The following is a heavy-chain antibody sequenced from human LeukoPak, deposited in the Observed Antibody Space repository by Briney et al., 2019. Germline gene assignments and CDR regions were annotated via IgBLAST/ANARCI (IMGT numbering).Heavy chain of an antibody. V-gene: IGHV3-21*04. CDR2: ISSSSTYI. CDR1: GFTFSSYR. D-gene: IGHD3-22*01. J-gene: IGHJ4*02. CDR3: ARGPPGPYYRPVYYFDY. Sequence: GGSLRLSCAASGFTFSSYRMNWVRQGPGKGLEWVSSISSSSTYIYYADSVKGRFTISRDNAKNSLYLQMNSLRAEDTAVYYCARGPPGPYYRPVYYFDYWGQGTLVTVSS.